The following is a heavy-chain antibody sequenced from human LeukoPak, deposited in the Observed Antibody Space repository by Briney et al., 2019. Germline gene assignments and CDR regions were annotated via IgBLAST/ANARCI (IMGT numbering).Heavy chain of an antibody. J-gene: IGHJ4*02. D-gene: IGHD2-2*01. Sequence: GGSLRLSCAASGFTFSSYSMSWVRQAPGKGLEWGSSISSSSSYIYYADSVKGRFIISRDNAKNSLYLQMNSLRAEDTAVYYCARAYCSSTSCAFDYWGQGTLVTVSS. V-gene: IGHV3-21*04. CDR2: ISSSSSYI. CDR3: ARAYCSSTSCAFDY. CDR1: GFTFSSYS.